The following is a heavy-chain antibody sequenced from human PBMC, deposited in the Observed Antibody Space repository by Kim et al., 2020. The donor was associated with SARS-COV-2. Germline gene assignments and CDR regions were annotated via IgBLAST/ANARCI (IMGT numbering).Heavy chain of an antibody. Sequence: SETLSLTCTVSGGSISSYYWSWIRQPPGKGLEWIGYIYYSGSTNYNPSLKSRVTISVDTSKNQFSLKLSSVTAADTAVYYCARHSGIAAHDYWGQGTLVTVSS. D-gene: IGHD6-13*01. CDR3: ARHSGIAAHDY. V-gene: IGHV4-59*08. CDR2: IYYSGST. J-gene: IGHJ4*02. CDR1: GGSISSYY.